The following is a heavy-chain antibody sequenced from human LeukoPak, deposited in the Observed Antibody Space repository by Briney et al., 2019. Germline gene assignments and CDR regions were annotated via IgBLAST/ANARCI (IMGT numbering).Heavy chain of an antibody. D-gene: IGHD6-6*01. CDR3: ARAHLSSSSTDYMDV. CDR1: GLTLSSHA. Sequence: PGGSLRLSCAASGLTLSSHAIHWVRQAPGKGLKWVALISYDGNIKYYADSVKGRFTISRDNSKNTLSLQMNSLRPEDTAVYYCARAHLSSSSTDYMDVWGKGTTVTVSS. V-gene: IGHV3-30*04. CDR2: ISYDGNIK. J-gene: IGHJ6*03.